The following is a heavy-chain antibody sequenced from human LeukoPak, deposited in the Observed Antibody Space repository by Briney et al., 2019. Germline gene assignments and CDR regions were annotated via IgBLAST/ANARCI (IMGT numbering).Heavy chain of an antibody. CDR2: ISSSSSYI. D-gene: IGHD6-19*01. V-gene: IGHV3-21*01. J-gene: IGHJ4*02. Sequence: PGGSLRLSCAASGFTFSSYSMNWVRLAPGKGLEWVSFISSSSSYIYYADSVKGRFTISRDNAKDSVYLQMNSLRAEDTAVYYCARESSGQVHPFDYWGQGTLVTVSS. CDR3: ARESSGQVHPFDY. CDR1: GFTFSSYS.